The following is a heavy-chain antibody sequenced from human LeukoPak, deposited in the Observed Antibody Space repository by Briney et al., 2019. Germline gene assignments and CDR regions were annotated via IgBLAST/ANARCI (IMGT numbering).Heavy chain of an antibody. CDR3: ARAVSSGYDPFDY. CDR1: GFTVSSNY. D-gene: IGHD3-22*01. V-gene: IGHV3-53*01. J-gene: IGHJ4*02. CDR2: IYSGGNT. Sequence: TGGSLRLPCAASGFTVSSNYMSWVRQAPGKGLEWVSVIYSGGNTYYADSVKGRFTISRDNSKNTLYLQMNSLRAEDTAVYYCARAVSSGYDPFDYWGQGTLVTVSS.